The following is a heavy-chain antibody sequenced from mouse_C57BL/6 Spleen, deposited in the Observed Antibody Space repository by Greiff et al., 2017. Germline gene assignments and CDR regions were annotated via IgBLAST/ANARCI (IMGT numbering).Heavy chain of an antibody. V-gene: IGHV1-82*01. CDR1: GYAFSSSW. CDR2: IYPGDGDT. Sequence: QVQLKQSGPELVKPGASVKISCKASGYAFSSSWMNWVKQRPGKGLEWIGRIYPGDGDTNYNGKFKGKATLTADKSSSTAYMQLSSLTSEDSAVYFCARWLSRAMDYWGQGTSVTVSS. D-gene: IGHD2-2*01. J-gene: IGHJ4*01. CDR3: ARWLSRAMDY.